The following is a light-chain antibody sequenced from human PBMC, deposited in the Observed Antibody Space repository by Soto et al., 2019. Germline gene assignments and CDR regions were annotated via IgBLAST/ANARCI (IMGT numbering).Light chain of an antibody. CDR2: AAS. CDR3: QQNGSSPLYT. J-gene: IGKJ2*01. Sequence: EIVLTQSPGTLSLSPGERATLSCRASQSVSSVRLAWYQQKPGQAPRLLIYAASTRATGIPDRFSGSRSGTYFTLTISRLEPEAFAVYYCQQNGSSPLYTFGQGTKLEIK. CDR1: QSVSSVR. V-gene: IGKV3-20*01.